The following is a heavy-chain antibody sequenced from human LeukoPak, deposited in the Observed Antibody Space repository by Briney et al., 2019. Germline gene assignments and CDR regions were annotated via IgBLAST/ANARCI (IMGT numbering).Heavy chain of an antibody. CDR1: GFTFSNAY. CDR3: AKCSTSAYTSGWCNWIDP. Sequence: PGGSLRLSCAASGFTFSNAYMNWVRQAPGKGLEWVGRIKPKTDGETTEYAAPVKDRFSISRDDSKSMMYLQMNSLKTEDTAVYYCAKCSTSAYTSGWCNWIDPWGQGTLVTVSS. CDR2: IKPKTDGETT. J-gene: IGHJ5*02. V-gene: IGHV3-15*07. D-gene: IGHD6-19*01.